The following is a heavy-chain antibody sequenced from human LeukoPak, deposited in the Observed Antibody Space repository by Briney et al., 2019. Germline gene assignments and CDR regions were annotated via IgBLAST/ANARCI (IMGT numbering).Heavy chain of an antibody. Sequence: GGSLRLSCAASGFTVSSNYMSWVRQAPGKGLEWVSVIYSGGITYYSDSVKGRFTISRDNSKNTLCLQMNSLRAEDTAVYYCARYPGYSSRDYWGQGTLVTVSS. CDR3: ARYPGYSSRDY. V-gene: IGHV3-53*01. CDR1: GFTVSSNY. CDR2: IYSGGIT. D-gene: IGHD5-18*01. J-gene: IGHJ4*02.